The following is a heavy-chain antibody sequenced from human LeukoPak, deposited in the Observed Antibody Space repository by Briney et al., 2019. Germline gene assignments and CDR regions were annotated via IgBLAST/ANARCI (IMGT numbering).Heavy chain of an antibody. V-gene: IGHV1-2*02. CDR3: ARDRGSSWENYYYYYYYYMDV. J-gene: IGHJ6*03. Sequence: GASVKVSCKASGYTFTGYYMHWVRQAPGQGLEWMGWINPNSGGTNYAQKFQGRVTMTRDTSISTAYMELSRLRSDDTAVYYCARDRGSSWENYYYYYYYYMDVWGKGTTVAVSS. D-gene: IGHD6-13*01. CDR2: INPNSGGT. CDR1: GYTFTGYY.